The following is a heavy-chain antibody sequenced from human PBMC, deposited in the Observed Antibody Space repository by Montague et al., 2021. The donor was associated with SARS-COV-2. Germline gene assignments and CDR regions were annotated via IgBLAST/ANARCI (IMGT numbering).Heavy chain of an antibody. CDR3: ARDLAGYYGSGSYGGMDV. CDR2: IYYSGST. D-gene: IGHD3-10*01. V-gene: IGHV4-39*07. CDR1: GGSISSSSYY. J-gene: IGHJ6*02. Sequence: SETLSLTCTVSGGSISSSSYYWGRIRQPPGKGLEWNGSIYYSGSTYYNPSLKSRVSISVDTSKNQFSLKLSSVTAADTAVYYCARDLAGYYGSGSYGGMDVWGQGTTVTVSS.